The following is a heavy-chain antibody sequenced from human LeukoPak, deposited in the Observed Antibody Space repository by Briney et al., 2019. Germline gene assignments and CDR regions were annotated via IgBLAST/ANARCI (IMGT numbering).Heavy chain of an antibody. CDR2: INPNSGGT. D-gene: IGHD3-10*01. CDR3: ARSSMVRGVGNY. CDR1: GYTFTGYY. V-gene: IGHV1-2*02. Sequence: VASVKVSCKASGYTFTGYYMHWVRQAPGQGLEWMGWINPNSGGTNYAQKFQGRVTMTRDTSISTAYMELSRLRSDDTAVYYCARSSMVRGVGNYWGQGTLVTVSS. J-gene: IGHJ4*02.